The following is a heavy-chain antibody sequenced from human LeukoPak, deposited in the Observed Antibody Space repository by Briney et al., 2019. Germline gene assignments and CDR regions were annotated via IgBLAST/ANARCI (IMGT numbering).Heavy chain of an antibody. CDR3: AKDSWSRNGIYDAFDI. D-gene: IGHD2-8*01. J-gene: IGHJ3*02. CDR1: GFTFSSYA. V-gene: IGHV3-64D*06. CDR2: ISSNGGS. Sequence: GGSLRLSCSASGFTFSSYAMHWVRQAPGKGLEYVSGISSNGGSVYADSVKGRFTTSRDNSKNTLFLQMSSLRAEDTAVYYCAKDSWSRNGIYDAFDIWGQGTMVTVSS.